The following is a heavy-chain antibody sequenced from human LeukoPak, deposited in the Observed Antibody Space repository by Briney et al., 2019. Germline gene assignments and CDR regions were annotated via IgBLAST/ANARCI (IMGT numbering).Heavy chain of an antibody. CDR3: ARDPEGTYYYGSGSRTYYYYMDV. Sequence: GGSLRLSCAASGFTFKDSWMYWIRQAPGKGLVWVSHINGDGSDTNYVDSVKGRFTISRDNAKNTLYLQMNSLRAEDTAVYYCARDPEGTYYYGSGSRTYYYYMDVWGKGTTVTISS. CDR2: INGDGSDT. D-gene: IGHD3-10*01. J-gene: IGHJ6*03. V-gene: IGHV3-74*01. CDR1: GFTFKDSW.